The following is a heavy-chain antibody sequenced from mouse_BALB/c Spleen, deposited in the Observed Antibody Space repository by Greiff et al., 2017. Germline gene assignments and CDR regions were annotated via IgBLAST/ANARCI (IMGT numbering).Heavy chain of an antibody. Sequence: VKLMESGAELARPGASVKMSCKASGYTFTSYTMHWVKQRPGQGLEWIGYINPSSGYTNYNQKFKDKATLTADKSSSTAYMQLSSLTSEDSAVYYCARGRDSSGPSYWGQGTLVTVSA. D-gene: IGHD3-2*01. CDR2: INPSSGYT. CDR1: GYTFTSYT. J-gene: IGHJ3*01. V-gene: IGHV1-4*01. CDR3: ARGRDSSGPSY.